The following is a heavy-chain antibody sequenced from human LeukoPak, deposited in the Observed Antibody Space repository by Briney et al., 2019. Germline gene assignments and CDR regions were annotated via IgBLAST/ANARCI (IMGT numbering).Heavy chain of an antibody. Sequence: GGSLRLSCAASGFTFSSYWMSWVRQAPGKGLEWVANIKQDGSEKYYVDSVKGRFTISRDNAKNSLYLQMNSLRAEDTAVYYCARDPLPYYYDSSGYYYGYWGQGTLVTVSS. CDR2: IKQDGSEK. CDR1: GFTFSSYW. V-gene: IGHV3-7*01. CDR3: ARDPLPYYYDSSGYYYGY. J-gene: IGHJ4*02. D-gene: IGHD3-22*01.